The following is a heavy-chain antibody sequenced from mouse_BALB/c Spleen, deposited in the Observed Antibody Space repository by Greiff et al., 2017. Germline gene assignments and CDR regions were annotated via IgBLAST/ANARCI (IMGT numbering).Heavy chain of an antibody. CDR1: GFSLTGYG. J-gene: IGHJ4*01. Sequence: VQRVESGPGLVAPSQSLSITCTVSGFSLTGYGVNWVRQPPGKGLEWLGMIWGDGSTDYNSALKSRLSISKDNSKSQVFLKMNSLQTDDTARYYCARAYYGNYGAMDYWGQGTSVTVSS. D-gene: IGHD2-10*01. V-gene: IGHV2-6-7*01. CDR3: ARAYYGNYGAMDY. CDR2: IWGDGST.